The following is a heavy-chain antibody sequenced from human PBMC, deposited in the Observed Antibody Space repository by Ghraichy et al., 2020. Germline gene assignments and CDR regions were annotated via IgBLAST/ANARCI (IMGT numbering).Heavy chain of an antibody. CDR2: IYWNDVK. V-gene: IGHV2-5*01. J-gene: IGHJ4*02. CDR3: ARGRRLSDGPGFYSIIDY. CDR1: GVSLKTSGMG. Sequence: SGPTLVKPTQTLTLTCSFSGVSLKTSGMGVGWIRQSPGEALEWLALIYWNDVKRFNTSLKSGLTITKDASRNRVVLTMTNINPVDTGTYYCARGRRLSDGPGFYSIIDYWGQGTLITVSA. D-gene: IGHD3-22*01.